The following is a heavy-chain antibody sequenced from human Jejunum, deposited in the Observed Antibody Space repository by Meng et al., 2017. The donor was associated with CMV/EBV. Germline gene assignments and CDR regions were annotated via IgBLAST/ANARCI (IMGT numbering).Heavy chain of an antibody. J-gene: IGHJ4*02. Sequence: CAPSNFPFSDYFMHWIRQAPGKGLEWVSCISSSGSTIYYADSVKGRFTISRDTAKNSLYLQMNSLRAEDTAVYYCARSPAARSYFDDWGQGTLVTVSS. CDR2: ISSSGSTI. V-gene: IGHV3-11*01. CDR3: ARSPAARSYFDD. D-gene: IGHD2-2*01. CDR1: NFPFSDYF.